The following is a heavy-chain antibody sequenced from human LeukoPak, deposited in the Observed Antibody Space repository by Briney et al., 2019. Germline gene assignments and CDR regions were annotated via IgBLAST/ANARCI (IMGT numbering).Heavy chain of an antibody. CDR1: GYSFTSYW. CDR3: ARLGAPYCGGDCYSGAFDI. J-gene: IGHJ3*02. D-gene: IGHD2-21*02. Sequence: HGESLKISCKGSGYSFTSYWIGWVRQMPGKGLEWMGIIYPGDSDTRYSPSFQGQVTISADKSISTAYLQWSSLKASDTAMYYCARLGAPYCGGDCYSGAFDIWGQGTMVTVSS. CDR2: IYPGDSDT. V-gene: IGHV5-51*01.